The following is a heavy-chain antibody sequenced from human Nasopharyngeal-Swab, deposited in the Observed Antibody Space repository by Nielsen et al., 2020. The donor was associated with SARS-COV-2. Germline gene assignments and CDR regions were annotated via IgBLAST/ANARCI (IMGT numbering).Heavy chain of an antibody. J-gene: IGHJ5*02. D-gene: IGHD1-1*01. CDR1: GFTFSSYD. CDR2: IGTAGDT. Sequence: GGSLRLSCAASGFTFSSYDMHWVRQATGRGLEWVSAIGTAGDTYYPGSVKGRFTISRENAKNSLYLQMNSLRAEDTAVYYCARGGTGTNQRDNWFDPWGQGTLVTVSS. V-gene: IGHV3-13*01. CDR3: ARGGTGTNQRDNWFDP.